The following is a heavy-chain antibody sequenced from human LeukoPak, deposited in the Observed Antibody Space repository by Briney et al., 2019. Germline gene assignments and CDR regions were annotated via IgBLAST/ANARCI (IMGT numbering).Heavy chain of an antibody. CDR1: GGSFSGYY. CDR3: ARDSDIVATEYNWFDP. D-gene: IGHD5-12*01. CDR2: INHSGST. V-gene: IGHV4-34*01. J-gene: IGHJ5*02. Sequence: SETLSLTCAVYGGSFSGYYWGWIRQPPGKGLEWIGEINHSGSTNYNPSLKSRVTISVDTSKNQFSLKLSSVTAADTAVYYCARDSDIVATEYNWFDPWGQGTLVTVSS.